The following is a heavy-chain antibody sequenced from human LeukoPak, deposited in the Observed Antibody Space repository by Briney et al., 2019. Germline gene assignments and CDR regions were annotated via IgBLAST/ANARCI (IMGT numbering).Heavy chain of an antibody. CDR3: AKGATMVRGETDV. D-gene: IGHD3-10*01. V-gene: IGHV3-30-3*01. CDR2: ISYDGSNK. Sequence: GGSLRLSCAASGFTFSSYAMHWVRQAPGKGLEWVAVISYDGSNKYYADSVKGRFTISRDNSKNTLYLQMNSLRAEDTAVYYCAKGATMVRGETDVWGQGTTVTVSS. CDR1: GFTFSSYA. J-gene: IGHJ6*02.